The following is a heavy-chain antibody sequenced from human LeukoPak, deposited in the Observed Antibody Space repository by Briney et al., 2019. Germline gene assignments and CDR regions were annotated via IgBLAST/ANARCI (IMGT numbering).Heavy chain of an antibody. CDR1: DDSITSDY. Sequence: SETLSFTCTVSDDSITSDYWSWLRQPPGKGLEWMGYVYYTGSVGYNPSLKSRVSMSVDASKKQFSLELTSVTPADTAVYFCARGPGSGYFWFDPWGQGTLVTVSS. D-gene: IGHD3-3*01. CDR3: ARGPGSGYFWFDP. CDR2: VYYTGSV. J-gene: IGHJ5*02. V-gene: IGHV4-59*01.